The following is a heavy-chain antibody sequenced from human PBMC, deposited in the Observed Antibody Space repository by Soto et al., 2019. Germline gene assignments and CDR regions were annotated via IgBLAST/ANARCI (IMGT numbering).Heavy chain of an antibody. CDR3: ATDRLRYFDWLPKPFDY. Sequence: ASVKVSCKVSGYTLTELSMHWVRQAPGKGLEWMGGFDPEDGETIYAQKFQGRVTMTEDTSTDTAYMELSSLRSEDTAVYYCATDRLRYFDWLPKPFDYSGQGILVTVSS. J-gene: IGHJ4*02. CDR2: FDPEDGET. D-gene: IGHD3-9*01. CDR1: GYTLTELS. V-gene: IGHV1-24*01.